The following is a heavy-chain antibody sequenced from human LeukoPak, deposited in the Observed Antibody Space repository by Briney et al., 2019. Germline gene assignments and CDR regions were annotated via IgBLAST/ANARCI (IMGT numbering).Heavy chain of an antibody. D-gene: IGHD2-21*02. CDR3: ARGRNIVVVTAIHGYWYFDL. V-gene: IGHV4-59*12. CDR1: GGSISSYY. Sequence: PSETLSLTCTVSGGSISSYYWSWLRQPPGKGLEWIGYISYSGSTNYNPSLKSRVTISVDTSKNQFSLKLSSVTAADTAVYYCARGRNIVVVTAIHGYWYFDLWGRGTLVTVSS. J-gene: IGHJ2*01. CDR2: ISYSGST.